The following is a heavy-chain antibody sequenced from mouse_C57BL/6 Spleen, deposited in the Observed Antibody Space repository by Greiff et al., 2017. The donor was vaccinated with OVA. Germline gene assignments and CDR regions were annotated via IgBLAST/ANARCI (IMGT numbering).Heavy chain of an antibody. D-gene: IGHD2-14*01. J-gene: IGHJ1*03. CDR2: IWSGGSE. Sequence: QVQLKESGPDLVQPSQTLSLSCTVSGSSLSSYGVHWFRKPPRTGVEWLGGIWSGGSEYYTAALKSAVSVSRDTSKSQVFFKMSSLQSEDTAVYHCARYGGIYWYFDGWGTGTTVTVAS. CDR3: ARYGGIYWYFDG. V-gene: IGHV2-7*01. CDR1: GSSLSSYG.